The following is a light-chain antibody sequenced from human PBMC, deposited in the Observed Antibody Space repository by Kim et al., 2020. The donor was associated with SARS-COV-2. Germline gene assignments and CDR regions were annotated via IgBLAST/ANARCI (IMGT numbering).Light chain of an antibody. Sequence: PGQSINFSCTGTRSGVFANIYVSCFQKYPGKTPKLLIYDVINRPSGVSDRFSGSKSGNTASLTISGLQAVDEADYYCSSYLRSTLIFGAGTQLT. CDR2: DVI. V-gene: IGLV2-14*03. J-gene: IGLJ2*01. CDR3: SSYLRSTLI. CDR1: RSGVFANIY.